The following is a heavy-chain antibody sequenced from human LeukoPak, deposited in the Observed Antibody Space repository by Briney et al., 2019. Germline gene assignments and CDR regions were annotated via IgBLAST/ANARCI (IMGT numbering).Heavy chain of an antibody. Sequence: SETLSLTCAVYGGSFSGYYWSWIRQPPGKGLEWIGEINHSGYTNYNPSLKSRVTISVDTSKNQFSLKLNSVTAADTAVYYCARAEPGGYFDYWGQGTLVTVSS. J-gene: IGHJ4*02. D-gene: IGHD1-26*01. V-gene: IGHV4-34*01. CDR3: ARAEPGGYFDY. CDR2: INHSGYT. CDR1: GGSFSGYY.